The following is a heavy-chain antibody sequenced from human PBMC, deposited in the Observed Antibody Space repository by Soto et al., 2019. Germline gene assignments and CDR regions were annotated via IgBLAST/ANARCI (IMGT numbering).Heavy chain of an antibody. J-gene: IGHJ4*02. CDR1: GYTFTGYY. Sequence: QVQLVQSGAEVKKPGASVKVSCRASGYTFTGYYMHWVRQAPGQGLEWMGWINPNSGGTNYAQNFQGWVTMTRDTSSSTGYTELSRLRSDDTAVYYCARTHCSSTRCYVGSWDYWGQGTLVTVSS. CDR3: ARTHCSSTRCYVGSWDY. V-gene: IGHV1-2*04. CDR2: INPNSGGT. D-gene: IGHD2-2*01.